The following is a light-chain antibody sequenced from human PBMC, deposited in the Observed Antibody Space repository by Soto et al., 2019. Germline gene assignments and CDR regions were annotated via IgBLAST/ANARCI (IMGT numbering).Light chain of an antibody. Sequence: DNQMTQSPSTLSASVGDRVTITCRASQSISSWLAWYQQKPGKAPKLLIYKASSLESGVPSRFSGSGSGTEFTLTISRLQPDDFANYSWTFGQGTKVEIK. V-gene: IGKV1-5*03. CDR2: KAS. J-gene: IGKJ1*01. CDR3: T. CDR1: QSISSW.